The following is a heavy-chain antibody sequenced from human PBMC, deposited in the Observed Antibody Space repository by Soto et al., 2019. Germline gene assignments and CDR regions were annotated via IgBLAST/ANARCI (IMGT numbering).Heavy chain of an antibody. CDR1: GFTFSSYG. CDR2: ISYDGSNK. J-gene: IGHJ4*02. CDR3: AKPPLYYDSSHVYFDY. V-gene: IGHV3-30*18. D-gene: IGHD3-22*01. Sequence: GGSLRLSCAASGFTFSSYGMHWVRQAPGKGLEWVAVISYDGSNKYYADSVKGRFTISRDNSKNTLYLQMNSLRAEDTAVYYCAKPPLYYDSSHVYFDYWGQGTLVTVSS.